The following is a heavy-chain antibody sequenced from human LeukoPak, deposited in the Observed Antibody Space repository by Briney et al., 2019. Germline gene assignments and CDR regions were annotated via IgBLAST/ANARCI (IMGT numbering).Heavy chain of an antibody. J-gene: IGHJ4*02. Sequence: GGSLRHSRAPTRFTPSSNAISWVRQAPEKGREWVSAISGSGGSTYYADSLKGRFTISRDNTKNTLYLQMNCLRAEDTAVYYCAKVGPGVAVADPSFVYWGQGTLVTVSS. CDR2: ISGSGGST. D-gene: IGHD6-19*01. CDR3: AKVGPGVAVADPSFVY. V-gene: IGHV3-23*01. CDR1: RFTPSSNA.